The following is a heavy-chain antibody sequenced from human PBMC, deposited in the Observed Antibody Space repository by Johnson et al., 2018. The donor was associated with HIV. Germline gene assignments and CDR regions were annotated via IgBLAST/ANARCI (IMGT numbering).Heavy chain of an antibody. CDR1: GFTFSAYA. J-gene: IGHJ3*02. D-gene: IGHD6-6*01. CDR2: ISWNSGSI. Sequence: VQLVESGGGVVHPEWSLRLSCAASGFTFSAYAMYWVRQAPGKGLEWVSGISWNSGSIGYADSVKGRFTISRDNAKNSLYLQMNSLRAEDTAVYYCARDRNIAARQDAFDIWGQGTMVTVSS. CDR3: ARDRNIAARQDAFDI. V-gene: IGHV3-9*01.